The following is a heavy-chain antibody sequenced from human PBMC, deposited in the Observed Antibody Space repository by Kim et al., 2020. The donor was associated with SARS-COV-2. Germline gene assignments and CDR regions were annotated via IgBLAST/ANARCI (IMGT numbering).Heavy chain of an antibody. CDR3: ARDSSGWSRY. V-gene: IGHV4-34*01. Sequence: STNYNPSLKSRVTISVDTSKNQFSLKLSSVTAADTAVYYCARDSSGWSRYWGQGTLVTVSS. D-gene: IGHD6-19*01. J-gene: IGHJ4*02. CDR2: ST.